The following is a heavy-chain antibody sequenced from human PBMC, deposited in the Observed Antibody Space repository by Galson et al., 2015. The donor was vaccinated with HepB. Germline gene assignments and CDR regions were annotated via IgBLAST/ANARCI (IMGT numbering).Heavy chain of an antibody. Sequence: SVKVSCKASGYTFTSYDINWVRQATGQGLEWMGWMNPNSGNTGYAQKFQGRVTMTRNTSISTAYMELSSLRSEDTAVYYCARGRRRSLWFGELLLPYDYWGQGTLVTVSS. CDR2: MNPNSGNT. J-gene: IGHJ4*02. V-gene: IGHV1-8*01. CDR3: ARGRRRSLWFGELLLPYDY. D-gene: IGHD3-10*01. CDR1: GYTFTSYD.